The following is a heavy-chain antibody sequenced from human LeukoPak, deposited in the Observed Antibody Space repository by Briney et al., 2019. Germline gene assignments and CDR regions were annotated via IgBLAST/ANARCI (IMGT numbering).Heavy chain of an antibody. CDR2: IYSDDST. Sequence: GGSLRLSCAASGFTVSSHYMSWVRQAPGKGLEWVLVIYSDDSTYSADSLKGRFTISGDISKNTLFLQVNSLRAEDTAVYYCARVYWHDNGEYFQHWGQGTLVTVSS. J-gene: IGHJ1*01. D-gene: IGHD3-16*01. CDR1: GFTVSSHY. V-gene: IGHV3-66*01. CDR3: ARVYWHDNGEYFQH.